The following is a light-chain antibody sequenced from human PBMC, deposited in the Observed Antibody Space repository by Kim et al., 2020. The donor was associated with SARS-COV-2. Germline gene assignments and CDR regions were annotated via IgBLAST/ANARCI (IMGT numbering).Light chain of an antibody. V-gene: IGLV7-43*01. J-gene: IGLJ1*01. CDR3: MIYYGGVYV. CDR2: NTD. CDR1: TGAVTTDSY. Sequence: QAVVTQEPSLTVSPGGTGTITCASSTGAVTTDSYPTWFQQTPGQAPRALIYNTDKRHSWTPARFSGALLGGKAALTLSGVQPADEAEYYCMIYYGGVYVFGTGTKVTVL.